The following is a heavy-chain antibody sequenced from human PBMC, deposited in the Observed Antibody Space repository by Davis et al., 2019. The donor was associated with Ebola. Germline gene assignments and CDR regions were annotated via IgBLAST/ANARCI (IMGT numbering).Heavy chain of an antibody. J-gene: IGHJ5*02. V-gene: IGHV4-4*02. CDR3: ARGRAYNWFDP. CDR2: IYHSGST. CDR1: GGSISSSNW. Sequence: MPSETLSLTCTVSGGSISSSNWWSWVRQPPGKGLEWIGEIYHSGSTNYNPSLKSRVTISVDTSKNQFSLKLSSVTAANAAVYYCARGRAYNWFDPWGQGTLVTVSS.